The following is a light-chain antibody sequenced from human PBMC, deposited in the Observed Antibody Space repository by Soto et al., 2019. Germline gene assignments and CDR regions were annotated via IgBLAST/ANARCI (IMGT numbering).Light chain of an antibody. CDR3: QQYNDSPLT. J-gene: IGKJ3*01. CDR1: QSVSSSY. Sequence: EIVLTQSPGTLSLSPGERATLSCRASQSVSSSYLAWYQQKPGQAPRLLIYGANYRATGISDRFSGGGSGTDFTLTISRLEPEDFALYYCQQYNDSPLTFGPGTKVDVK. CDR2: GAN. V-gene: IGKV3-20*01.